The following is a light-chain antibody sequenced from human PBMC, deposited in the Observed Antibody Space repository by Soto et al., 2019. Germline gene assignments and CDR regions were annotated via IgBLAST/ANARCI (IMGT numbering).Light chain of an antibody. CDR1: QSVYSRY. CDR3: QQYGSSPLT. J-gene: IGKJ4*01. Sequence: EIVLTQSPGTLSLSPGERATLSCRTSQSVYSRYLAWYQQKPGQPPRLLIYGASSRATGIPDRFSGSGSGTGFTLTISRLEPEDFAVYYCQQYGSSPLTFGGGTKVEIK. V-gene: IGKV3-20*01. CDR2: GAS.